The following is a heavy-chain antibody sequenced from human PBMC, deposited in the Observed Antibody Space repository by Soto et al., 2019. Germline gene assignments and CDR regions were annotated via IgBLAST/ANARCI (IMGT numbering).Heavy chain of an antibody. Sequence: PGESLKISCKGSGYSFTSYWIGWVRQMPGKGLEWMGIIYPGDSETTYSPSFQGQVTISADKSISTAYLQWSSLKASDTAMYYCARFQHKTDPWYYGMDVWGQGTTVTVSS. D-gene: IGHD2-21*02. CDR2: IYPGDSET. CDR3: ARFQHKTDPWYYGMDV. CDR1: GYSFTSYW. V-gene: IGHV5-51*01. J-gene: IGHJ6*02.